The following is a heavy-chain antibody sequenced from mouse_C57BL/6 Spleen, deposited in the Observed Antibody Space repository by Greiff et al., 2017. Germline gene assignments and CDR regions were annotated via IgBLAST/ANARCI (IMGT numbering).Heavy chain of an antibody. CDR2: IDPENGDT. V-gene: IGHV14-4*01. Sequence: VQLKESGAELVRPGASVKLSCTASGFNIKDDYMHWVKQRPEQGLEWIGWIDPENGDTEYASKFQGKATITADNSSNTAYLQLSSLTSEDTAVYYCTTEGGTGYFDVWGTGTTVTVSS. D-gene: IGHD4-1*01. J-gene: IGHJ1*03. CDR1: GFNIKDDY. CDR3: TTEGGTGYFDV.